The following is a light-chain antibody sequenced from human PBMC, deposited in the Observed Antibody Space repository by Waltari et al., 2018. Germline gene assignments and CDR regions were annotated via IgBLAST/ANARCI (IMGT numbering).Light chain of an antibody. CDR2: GNS. Sequence: QSVLPQPPSVSGAPGQRVTISCSGTTSNLGTQPMSWHQHLPGTAPKNLIYGNSRRPSGVPDRFSGSKSATSASLDINGLHSDDEAVYYCATWDDSLNTPVFGGGTKVTVL. V-gene: IGLV1-44*01. CDR3: ATWDDSLNTPV. CDR1: TSNLGTQP. J-gene: IGLJ3*02.